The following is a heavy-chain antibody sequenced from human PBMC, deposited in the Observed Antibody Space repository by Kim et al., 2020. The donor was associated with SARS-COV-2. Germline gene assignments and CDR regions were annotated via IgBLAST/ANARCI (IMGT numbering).Heavy chain of an antibody. D-gene: IGHD1-26*01. Sequence: YAASLKGRLTISSANSNNSLYLPMNSLRTEDTALYYCAKDYGGAETTLDYWGQGTLVTVSS. J-gene: IGHJ4*02. V-gene: IGHV3-43*01. CDR3: AKDYGGAETTLDY.